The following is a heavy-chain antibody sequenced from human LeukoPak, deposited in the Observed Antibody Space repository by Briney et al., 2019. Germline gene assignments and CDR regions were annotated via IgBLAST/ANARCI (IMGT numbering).Heavy chain of an antibody. CDR2: ISGDGGST. V-gene: IGHV3-43*02. D-gene: IGHD3-22*01. CDR1: GFTFDDYA. Sequence: PGGSLRLSCAASGFTFDDYAMNWVRQAPGKGLEWVSLISGDGGSTYYADSLRGRFTISRDNTKNSLYLQMNSLRTEDTALYYCAKDTGVGHYYDSSGYCPSWGQGTLVTVSS. J-gene: IGHJ4*02. CDR3: AKDTGVGHYYDSSGYCPS.